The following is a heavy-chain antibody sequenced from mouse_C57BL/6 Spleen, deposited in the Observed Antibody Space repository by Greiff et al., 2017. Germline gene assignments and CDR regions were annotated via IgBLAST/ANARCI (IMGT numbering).Heavy chain of an antibody. CDR1: GFNIKDYY. Sequence: VQLKESGAELVKPGASVKLSCTASGFNIKDYYMHWVKQRTEQGLGWIGRIDPEDGETKYAPKFQGKATITADTSSNTAYLQLSSLTSEDTAFYYCASTTVVGGYFDYWGQGTTLTVSS. CDR3: ASTTVVGGYFDY. J-gene: IGHJ2*01. D-gene: IGHD1-1*01. CDR2: IDPEDGET. V-gene: IGHV14-2*01.